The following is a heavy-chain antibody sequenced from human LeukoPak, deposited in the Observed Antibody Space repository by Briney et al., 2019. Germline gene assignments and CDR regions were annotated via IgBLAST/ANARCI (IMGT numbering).Heavy chain of an antibody. J-gene: IGHJ4*02. CDR3: AKLGLDCGGDCWPFDY. D-gene: IGHD2-21*02. CDR2: ISYDGSNK. CDR1: GFTFSSYG. Sequence: GGSLRLSCAAPGFTFSSYGMPWVRQAPGKGLEWVAVISYDGSNKYFADSVKGRFTISRDNSKNTLYLQMNSLRAEDTAVYYCAKLGLDCGGDCWPFDYWGQGTLVTVSS. V-gene: IGHV3-30*18.